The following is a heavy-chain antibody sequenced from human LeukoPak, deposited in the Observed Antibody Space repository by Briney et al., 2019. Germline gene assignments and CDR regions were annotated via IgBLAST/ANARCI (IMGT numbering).Heavy chain of an antibody. V-gene: IGHV4-39*07. CDR3: ARDIRIHCSGGSCYQAFDI. D-gene: IGHD2-15*01. Sequence: SETLSLTCTVSGGSISSSSYYWGWIRQPPGKGLEWIGSIYYSGSTYYNPSLKSRVTISVDTSKNQFSLKLSSVTAADTAVYYCARDIRIHCSGGSCYQAFDIWGQGTMVTVSS. CDR1: GGSISSSSYY. J-gene: IGHJ3*02. CDR2: IYYSGST.